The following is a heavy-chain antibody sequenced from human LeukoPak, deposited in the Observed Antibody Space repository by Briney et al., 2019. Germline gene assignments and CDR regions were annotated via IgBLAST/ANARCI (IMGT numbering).Heavy chain of an antibody. CDR3: ARVLGAPYYDF. CDR2: INTDGSTT. D-gene: IGHD1-26*01. Sequence: GGSLRLSCAASGFTFSNYWMHWVRQAPGKGLVWVSRINTDGSTTTYADFVKGRFTISRDNAENTLYLQLNSLRAEDTAVYYCARVLGAPYYDFWGQGTQVTVSP. V-gene: IGHV3-74*01. CDR1: GFTFSNYW. J-gene: IGHJ4*02.